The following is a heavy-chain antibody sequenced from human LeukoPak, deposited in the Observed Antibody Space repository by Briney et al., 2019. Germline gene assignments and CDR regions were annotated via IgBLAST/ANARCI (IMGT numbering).Heavy chain of an antibody. D-gene: IGHD6-6*01. CDR1: GGSISSYY. V-gene: IGHV4-59*01. J-gene: IGHJ6*02. CDR2: IYYSGST. Sequence: ESGPGLVKPSETLSLTCTVSGGSISSYYWSWIRQPPGKGLEWIGYIYYSGSTNYNPSLKSRVTISVDTSKNQFSLKLSSVTAADTAVYYCARVDSSSYYYYGMDVWGQGTTVTVSS. CDR3: ARVDSSSYYYYGMDV.